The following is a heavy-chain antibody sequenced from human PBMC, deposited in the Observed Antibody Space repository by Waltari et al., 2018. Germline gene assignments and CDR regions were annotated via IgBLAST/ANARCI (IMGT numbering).Heavy chain of an antibody. CDR2: IQEDGSEK. D-gene: IGHD6-13*01. CDR1: GFTFGSYW. J-gene: IGHJ4*02. V-gene: IGHV3-7*01. CDR3: ARDNSSSWYFFDY. Sequence: EVQLVESGGGLVQPGGSLSLSCAASGFTFGSYWRSWVRQAPGKGLEWVANIQEDGSEKNYVDSVKGRFTISRDNAKNSLYLQMNSLRAEDTAVYFCARDNSSSWYFFDYWGQGTVVTVSS.